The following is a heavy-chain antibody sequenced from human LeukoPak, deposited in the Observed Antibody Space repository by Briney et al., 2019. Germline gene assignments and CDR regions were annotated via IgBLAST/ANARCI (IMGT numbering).Heavy chain of an antibody. Sequence: GASVKVSCKASGYTFTGYYMHWVRQAPGQGLEWMGWINPNSGGTNYAQKFQGRVTMTRDTSISTAYMELSRLRSDDTAVYYCARGRTDSSGWYLLGYYYYYMDVWGKGTTVTVSS. CDR1: GYTFTGYY. D-gene: IGHD6-19*01. CDR2: INPNSGGT. J-gene: IGHJ6*03. CDR3: ARGRTDSSGWYLLGYYYYYMDV. V-gene: IGHV1-2*02.